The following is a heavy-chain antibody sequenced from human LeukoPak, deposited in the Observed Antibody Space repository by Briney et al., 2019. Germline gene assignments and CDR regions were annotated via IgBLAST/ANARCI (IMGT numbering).Heavy chain of an antibody. CDR2: IYPSGST. D-gene: IGHD4-23*01. CDR1: AGSITYYY. Sequence: PSETLSLTCTVSAGSITYYYWSWIRQPAGKGLEWIGRIYPSGSTNYNPSLKSRVTMSVDTSKNQFSLKLSSVTAVDTAVYYCARVAYGGNSEDYWGQGTLVTVSS. CDR3: ARVAYGGNSEDY. V-gene: IGHV4-4*07. J-gene: IGHJ4*02.